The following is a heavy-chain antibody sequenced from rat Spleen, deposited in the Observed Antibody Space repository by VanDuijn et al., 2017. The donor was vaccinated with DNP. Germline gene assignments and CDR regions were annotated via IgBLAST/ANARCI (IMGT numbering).Heavy chain of an antibody. CDR3: ARAYPGIYAMDA. J-gene: IGHJ4*01. Sequence: EVQLVESGGDLVQPGRSLKLSCVASGFTFNNYWMTWIRQVPGKGLEWVASITSSGGSTYYPDYVKGRFTISRDNAKNTLYLQMNSLRSEDTATYYCARAYPGIYAMDAWGQGTSVTVSS. V-gene: IGHV5-31*01. CDR2: ITSSGGST. CDR1: GFTFNNYW. D-gene: IGHD1-4*01.